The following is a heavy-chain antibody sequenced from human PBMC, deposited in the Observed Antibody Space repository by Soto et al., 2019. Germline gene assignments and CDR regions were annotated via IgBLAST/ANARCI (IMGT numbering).Heavy chain of an antibody. D-gene: IGHD6-19*01. CDR2: IRSKANSYAT. CDR3: TRRADSSGWPEYYYGMDV. V-gene: IGHV3-73*01. Sequence: GGSLRLSCAASGFAFSGSAMHWVRQAFGKGLEWVGRIRSKANSYATAYAASVKGRFTISRDDSKNTAYLQMNSLKTEDTAVYYCTRRADSSGWPEYYYGMDVWGQGTTVTVSS. CDR1: GFAFSGSA. J-gene: IGHJ6*02.